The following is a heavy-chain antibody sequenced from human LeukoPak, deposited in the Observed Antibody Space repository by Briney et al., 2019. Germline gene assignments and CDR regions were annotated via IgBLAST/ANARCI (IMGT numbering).Heavy chain of an antibody. CDR3: ARGPGLAMGKGYFDY. J-gene: IGHJ4*02. V-gene: IGHV3-30-3*01. D-gene: IGHD6-19*01. CDR1: GFTFSNYA. CDR2: TSHNEYNK. Sequence: GRSLRLSCAASGFTFSNYAMHWVRQAPGKGLEWVAATSHNEYNKYYADSVNGRFTISRDNSKNTQYLEVNSLRADDTAVYYCARGPGLAMGKGYFDYCGQGTLVTVSS.